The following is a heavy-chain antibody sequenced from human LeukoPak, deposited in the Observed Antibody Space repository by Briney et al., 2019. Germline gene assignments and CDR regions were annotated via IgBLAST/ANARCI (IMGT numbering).Heavy chain of an antibody. J-gene: IGHJ4*02. Sequence: GGSLKLSCAASGFTFSGSAMHWVRQASGKGLEWVGRIRSKANSYATAYAASVKGRFTISRDDSKNTAYLQMNSLKTEDTAVYYCTSGYSSSGNYFEYWGQGTLVTVSS. CDR2: IRSKANSYAT. V-gene: IGHV3-73*01. CDR3: TSGYSSSGNYFEY. CDR1: GFTFSGSA. D-gene: IGHD6-13*01.